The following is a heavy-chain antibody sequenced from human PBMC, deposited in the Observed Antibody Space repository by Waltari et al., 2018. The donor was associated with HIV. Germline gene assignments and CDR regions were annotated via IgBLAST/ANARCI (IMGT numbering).Heavy chain of an antibody. CDR1: GGSIRSSKYY. D-gene: IGHD3-3*01. CDR2: VFYKGET. V-gene: IGHV4-39*07. Sequence: LQLQESGPGLVKPSETLSLTCRVSGGSIRSSKYYWSWVRQSPGKGLQCIGNVFYKGETNDKPSLKSRVAKTLDPSTNQFFLTLYSVTAADTATYFCAGDQRGDYNFWRLPNHNYGMDVWGQGIAVTVSS. J-gene: IGHJ6*02. CDR3: AGDQRGDYNFWRLPNHNYGMDV.